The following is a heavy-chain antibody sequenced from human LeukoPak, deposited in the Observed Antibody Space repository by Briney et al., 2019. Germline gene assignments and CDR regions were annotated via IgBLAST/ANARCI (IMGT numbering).Heavy chain of an antibody. J-gene: IGHJ5*02. CDR2: ISSSSSYI. CDR1: GFTFSSYS. CDR3: ARDQGDYWFDP. V-gene: IGHV3-21*01. Sequence: GGSLRLSCAASGFTFSSYSMNWVRQAPGKGLEWVSSISSSSSYIYYADSVKGRFTISRDNAKNSLYLQMNSLRAGDTAVYYCARDQGDYWFDPWGQGTLVTVSS. D-gene: IGHD2-21*02.